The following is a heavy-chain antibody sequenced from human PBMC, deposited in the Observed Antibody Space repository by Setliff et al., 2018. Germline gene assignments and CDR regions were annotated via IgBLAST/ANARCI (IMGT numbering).Heavy chain of an antibody. D-gene: IGHD3-22*01. CDR1: GYTFISYG. CDR2: INTHNGDT. CDR3: ARDADYYDTSENPIFDH. J-gene: IGHJ4*02. V-gene: IGHV1-18*01. Sequence: ASVKVSCKASGYTFISYGISWVRQAPGQGLEWMGYINTHNGDTYYAQKLQVRVTMTTDTSTSTAYMELRSLRADDTAVYYCARDADYYDTSENPIFDHWGQGTLVTVS.